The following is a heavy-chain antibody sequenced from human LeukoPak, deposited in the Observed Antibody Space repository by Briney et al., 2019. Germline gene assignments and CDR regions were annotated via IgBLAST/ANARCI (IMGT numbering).Heavy chain of an antibody. V-gene: IGHV1-2*02. Sequence: ASVKVSCKASGYTFTGYYMHWVRQAPGQGLEWMGWINPNSGGTNYAQKFQGRVTMTRDTSISTAYMELSRLRSDDTAVYYCARSGDIVLMVYDYFDYWGQGTLVTVSS. CDR1: GYTFTGYY. D-gene: IGHD2-8*01. J-gene: IGHJ4*02. CDR2: INPNSGGT. CDR3: ARSGDIVLMVYDYFDY.